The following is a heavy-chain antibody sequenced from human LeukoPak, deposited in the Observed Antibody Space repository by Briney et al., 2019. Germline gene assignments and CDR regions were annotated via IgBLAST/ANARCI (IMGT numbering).Heavy chain of an antibody. J-gene: IGHJ4*02. CDR2: ISSSSSYI. CDR1: GFTFSSYS. CDR3: ARDRGSSTGLDY. V-gene: IGHV3-21*01. Sequence: GGSLRLSCAASGFTFSSYSMNWVRQAPGKGLEWVSSISSSSSYIYYADSVKGRFTISRDNAKNSLYLQMNSLRAEDTALYYCARDRGSSTGLDYWGQGTLVTVSS. D-gene: IGHD6-13*01.